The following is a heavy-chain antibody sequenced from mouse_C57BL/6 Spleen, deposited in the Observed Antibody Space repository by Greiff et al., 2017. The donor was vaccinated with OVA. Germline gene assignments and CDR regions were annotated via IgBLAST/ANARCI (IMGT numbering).Heavy chain of an antibody. V-gene: IGHV1-82*01. J-gene: IGHJ2*01. CDR3: AREAFDY. CDR1: GYAFSSSW. Sequence: QVQLQQSGPELVKPVASVKISCKASGYAFSSSWMNWVKQRPGKGLEWIGRIYPGDGDTNYNGKFKGKATLTADKSSSTAYMQLSSLTSEDSAVYFCAREAFDYWGQGTTLTVSS. CDR2: IYPGDGDT.